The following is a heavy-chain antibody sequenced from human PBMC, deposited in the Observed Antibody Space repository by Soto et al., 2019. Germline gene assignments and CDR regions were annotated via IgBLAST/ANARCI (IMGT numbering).Heavy chain of an antibody. V-gene: IGHV5-10-1*01. CDR2: IDPSDSYT. CDR3: AKTYYDSITGYQSPFY. Sequence: GESLKISCKGSGYSFTSYWISWVRQMPGKGLEWMGRIDPSDSYTNYSPSFQGHVTSSAAKSISTANLQWNSQKASDTAMQYSAKTYYDSITGYQSPFYWGQGTLVTVSS. D-gene: IGHD3-9*01. J-gene: IGHJ4*02. CDR1: GYSFTSYW.